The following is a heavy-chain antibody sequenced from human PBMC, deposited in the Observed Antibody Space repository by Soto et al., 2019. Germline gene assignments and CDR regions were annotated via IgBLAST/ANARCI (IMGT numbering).Heavy chain of an antibody. V-gene: IGHV1-18*01. D-gene: IGHD3-22*01. CDR3: ARDRSYYYETSGYPFDY. CDR1: GYSFDRYG. CDR2: ISADNGDT. J-gene: IGHJ4*02. Sequence: ASVKVSCKASGYSFDRYGTSWVRQAPGQRPEWMGWISADNGDTRFSQKVQGRLTLTTDTSTNTAYMDLRSLSSGDTAVYYCARDRSYYYETSGYPFDYWGQGTQVTVSS.